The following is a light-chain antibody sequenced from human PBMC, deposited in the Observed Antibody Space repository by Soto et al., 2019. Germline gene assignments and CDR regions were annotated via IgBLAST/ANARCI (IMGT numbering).Light chain of an antibody. V-gene: IGKV3-11*01. CDR2: DAS. J-gene: IGKJ4*01. CDR3: QQRRAWPRV. CDR1: QSVGTY. Sequence: EIVLTQSPVTLSLSRGERATLSCRASQSVGTYLVWDQQKPGQAPRLLIYDASKRAIGIPDRFSGSGSGTDFTLTISSLEPGDSAVYYCQQRRAWPRVFGGGTRME.